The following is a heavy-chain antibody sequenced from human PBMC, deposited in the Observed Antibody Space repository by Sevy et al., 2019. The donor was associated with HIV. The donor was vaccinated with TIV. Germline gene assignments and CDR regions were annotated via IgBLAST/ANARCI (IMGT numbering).Heavy chain of an antibody. J-gene: IGHJ6*02. CDR1: GFTVSSNY. V-gene: IGHV3-53*01. Sequence: GGSLRLSCAASGFTVSSNYMSWVRQAPGKGLEWVSVIYSGGTTYYADSVKGRFTISRDNSKNTPYLQMNNLRAEDTAVYYGAGEREFTIYGVLIEYGMDVWGQGTTVTVSS. CDR2: IYSGGTT. D-gene: IGHD3-3*01. CDR3: AGEREFTIYGVLIEYGMDV.